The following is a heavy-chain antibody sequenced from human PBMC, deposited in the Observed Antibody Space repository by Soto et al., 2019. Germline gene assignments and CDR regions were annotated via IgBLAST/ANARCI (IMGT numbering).Heavy chain of an antibody. V-gene: IGHV4-30-2*01. CDR2: ICHTGGT. D-gene: IGHD5-12*01. J-gene: IGHJ4*02. Sequence: PSETLSLTCAVSGDSISSGGYYWSWIRQPPGKGLEWIGYICHTGGTYYNPSLESRVTISVDRSKNQFSLRLSSVTAADTAVYYCARLDGYNSFDYWGQGTLVTVSS. CDR3: ARLDGYNSFDY. CDR1: GDSISSGGYY.